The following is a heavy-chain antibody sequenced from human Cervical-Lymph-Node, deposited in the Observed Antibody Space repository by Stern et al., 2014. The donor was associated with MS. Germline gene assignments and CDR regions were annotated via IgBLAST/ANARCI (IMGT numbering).Heavy chain of an antibody. Sequence: QVTLKESGPTLVKPTQTLTLTCPFSGFSLTTRGVGVGWIRQPPGKALEWLALIYWNDDKRYSPSLKSRLTITKDTSRNQVVLTVTGMDPVDTATYYCAHTPAADRFEYWGQGALVTVSS. CDR1: GFSLTTRGVG. CDR2: IYWNDDK. D-gene: IGHD6-13*01. CDR3: AHTPAADRFEY. J-gene: IGHJ4*02. V-gene: IGHV2-5*01.